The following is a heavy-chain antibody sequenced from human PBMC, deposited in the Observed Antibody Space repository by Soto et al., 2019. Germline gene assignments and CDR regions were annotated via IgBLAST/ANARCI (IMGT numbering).Heavy chain of an antibody. CDR1: GDSVSSVSGG. J-gene: IGHJ6*02. V-gene: IGHV6-1*01. CDR2: TYYRSKWYN. CDR3: ARVRLRLMDV. D-gene: IGHD3-22*01. Sequence: SQTLALTCAISGDSVSSVSGGWNWIRQSPSRGLEWLGRTYYRSKWYNDYAVSAKSRISINPDTSKNQFSLQLNSVTPEDTAVYYCARVRLRLMDVWGQGTTVTVS.